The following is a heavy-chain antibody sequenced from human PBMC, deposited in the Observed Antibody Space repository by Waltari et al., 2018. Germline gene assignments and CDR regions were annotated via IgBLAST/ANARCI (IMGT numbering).Heavy chain of an antibody. D-gene: IGHD4-17*01. Sequence: EVQLLESGGGLVQPGGSLRLSCVASGFTFSSYAMSWVRQAPGKGLERVSAISGSGGSTYYADSVKGRFTISRDNSKNTLYLQMNSLRAEDTAVYYCAKYSTVYGGNSDYWGQGTLVTVSS. J-gene: IGHJ4*02. CDR2: ISGSGGST. V-gene: IGHV3-23*01. CDR3: AKYSTVYGGNSDY. CDR1: GFTFSSYA.